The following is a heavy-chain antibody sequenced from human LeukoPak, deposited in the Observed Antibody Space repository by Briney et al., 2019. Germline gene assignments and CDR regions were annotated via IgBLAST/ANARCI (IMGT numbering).Heavy chain of an antibody. V-gene: IGHV3-23*01. CDR1: GFTFSSYA. CDR2: ISGSGGST. Sequence: GGSLRLSCAASGFTFSSYAMSWVRQAPGKGLEWVSAISGSGGSTYYADSVKGRFTISRDNSKNTLYLQMNSLRAEDTAVYYCARDPSPYYYDSSGPFWGQGTLVTVSS. D-gene: IGHD3-22*01. J-gene: IGHJ4*02. CDR3: ARDPSPYYYDSSGPF.